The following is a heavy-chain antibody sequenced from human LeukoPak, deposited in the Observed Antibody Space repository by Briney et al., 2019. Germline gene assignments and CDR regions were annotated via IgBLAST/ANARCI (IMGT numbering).Heavy chain of an antibody. CDR1: EFTFSSYT. CDR2: ISGSSSYT. D-gene: IGHD3-3*01. CDR3: AGERQPRISIFGVVYPDAFEI. J-gene: IGHJ3*02. Sequence: GGSLRLSCAASEFTFSSYTMNWVRQAPGKGLEWVSSISGSSSYTYYVDSVKGRFTISRDNAKNSLYLQMNSLRAEDTAVYYCAGERQPRISIFGVVYPDAFEIWGQGTMVTVSS. V-gene: IGHV3-21*01.